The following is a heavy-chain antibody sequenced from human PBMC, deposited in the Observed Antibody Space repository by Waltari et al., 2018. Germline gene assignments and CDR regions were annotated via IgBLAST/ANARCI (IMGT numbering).Heavy chain of an antibody. D-gene: IGHD6-19*01. Sequence: QVQLVESGGGVVQPGGSLRLSCAASGFTFSSYGMTWVRQAPGKGLEWVAFIRYDGSNKYYADSVKGRFTISRDNSKNTLYLQMNSLRAEDTAVYYCANPAVAGTPDYWGQGTLVTVSS. CDR1: GFTFSSYG. J-gene: IGHJ4*02. CDR3: ANPAVAGTPDY. CDR2: IRYDGSNK. V-gene: IGHV3-30*02.